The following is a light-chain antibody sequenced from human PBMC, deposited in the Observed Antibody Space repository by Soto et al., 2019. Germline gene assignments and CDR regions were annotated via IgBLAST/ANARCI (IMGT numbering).Light chain of an antibody. J-gene: IGKJ1*01. CDR2: GAS. V-gene: IGKV3D-20*02. CDR1: QSVISSY. CDR3: QQRSNWPPT. Sequence: EIVLTQSPGTLSLSPGERAALSCRASQSVISSYLAWYQQKPGQAPRLLIYGASSRATGIPARFSGSGSGTDFTLTISSLEPEDFAVYYCQQRSNWPPTFGQGTKVDIK.